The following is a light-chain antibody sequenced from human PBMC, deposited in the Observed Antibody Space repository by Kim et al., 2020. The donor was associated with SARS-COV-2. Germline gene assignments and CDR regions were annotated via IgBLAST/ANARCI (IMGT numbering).Light chain of an antibody. J-gene: IGLJ3*02. V-gene: IGLV1-47*01. CDR2: NNN. CDR1: SSNIGNNY. Sequence: QSVLTQPPSASATPGQKVTISCSGSSSNIGNNYVSWYQQLPGTAPKLLIYNNNQRPSGVPDRFSGSKSGTSASLAISGLQTEDEADYYCAAWDNSLSGWVFGGGTQLTVL. CDR3: AAWDNSLSGWV.